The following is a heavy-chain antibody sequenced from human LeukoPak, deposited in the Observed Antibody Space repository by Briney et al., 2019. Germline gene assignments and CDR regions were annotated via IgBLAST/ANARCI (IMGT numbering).Heavy chain of an antibody. CDR3: ARPTTYYYDSSAYHVDGFDI. Sequence: ASAKVSFKASGYTFTSYGISWVRQAPGQGLEWMGWISAYNGNTNYAQKLQGRVTMTTDTSTSTAYMELRSLRSDDTAVYYCARPTTYYYDSSAYHVDGFDIRGQGTMVTVSS. D-gene: IGHD3-22*01. CDR2: ISAYNGNT. J-gene: IGHJ3*02. CDR1: GYTFTSYG. V-gene: IGHV1-18*01.